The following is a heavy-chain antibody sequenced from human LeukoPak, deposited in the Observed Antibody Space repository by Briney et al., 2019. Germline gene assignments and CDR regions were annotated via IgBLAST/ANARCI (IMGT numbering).Heavy chain of an antibody. D-gene: IGHD6-25*01. CDR3: AREVIPYSSGDF. V-gene: IGHV1-69*04. CDR2: IIPILGIA. CDR1: GGTFSSYA. Sequence: ASVKVSCKASGGTFSSYAISWVRQAPGQGLEWMGRIIPILGIANYAQKFQGRVTITADKSTSTAYMELSSLRSEDTAVYYCAREVIPYSSGDFWGQGTLVTVSS. J-gene: IGHJ4*02.